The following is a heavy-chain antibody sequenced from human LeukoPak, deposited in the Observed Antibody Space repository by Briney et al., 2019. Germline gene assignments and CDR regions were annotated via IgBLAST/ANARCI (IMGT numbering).Heavy chain of an antibody. CDR3: ARVDYGDETFDF. J-gene: IGHJ4*02. CDR1: GASINSGDAY. D-gene: IGHD4-17*01. Sequence: SETLSLTCTVSGASINSGDAYWSWVRQPPGKGLEWIGYIYYSGSTSYTPSLKSRVTISVDTSKNQFSLKVRSVTAADTAVYYCARVDYGDETFDFWGQGTLVTVSS. CDR2: IYYSGST. V-gene: IGHV4-30-4*01.